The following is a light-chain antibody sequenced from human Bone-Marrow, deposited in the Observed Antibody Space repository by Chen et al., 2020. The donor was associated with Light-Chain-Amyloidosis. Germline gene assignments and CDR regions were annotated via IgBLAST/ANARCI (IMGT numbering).Light chain of an antibody. CDR3: SSFTSSSSYV. J-gene: IGLJ1*01. Sequence: QSALTQPASVSGSPGQAITISCTGTSGNGGTYNYVSWYQQHPGKAPKVMIYAVSNRPSGVSNRFSGSKSGNTASLTISGLEAEEEADYYCSSFTSSSSYVFGPGTKVTVL. CDR2: AVS. CDR1: SGNGGTYNY. V-gene: IGLV2-14*01.